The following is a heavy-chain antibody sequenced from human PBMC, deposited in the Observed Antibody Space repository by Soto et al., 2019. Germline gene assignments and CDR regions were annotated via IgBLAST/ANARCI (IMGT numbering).Heavy chain of an antibody. CDR3: ARDQEELGYYYYGMDV. J-gene: IGHJ6*02. CDR1: GFTFSSYG. CDR2: IWYDGSNK. Sequence: GWSLRLSCAASGFTFSSYGMHGVRHAPGKGLEWVAVIWYDGSNKYYADSVKGRFTISRDNSKNPLSLQMNSLRAEDTAVYYCARDQEELGYYYYGMDVWGQGTAVTVCS. D-gene: IGHD1-26*01. V-gene: IGHV3-33*01.